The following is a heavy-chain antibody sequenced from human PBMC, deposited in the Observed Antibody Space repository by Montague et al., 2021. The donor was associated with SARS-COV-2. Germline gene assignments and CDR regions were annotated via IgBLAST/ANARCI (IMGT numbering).Heavy chain of an antibody. CDR3: TGQRWRGRFDP. Sequence: SETLSLTCDVSGGSVYSNADHLNSDYWAWVRQSPGRGLVWIGSVHCRGQTLQNPAFRGRLTMSVDTSKNSVSLRLTSVTAADTAMYYCTGQRWRGRFDPWGLGTLVIVSS. V-gene: IGHV4-39*01. J-gene: IGHJ5*02. D-gene: IGHD2-15*01. CDR1: GGSVYSNADHLNSDY. CDR2: VHCRGQT.